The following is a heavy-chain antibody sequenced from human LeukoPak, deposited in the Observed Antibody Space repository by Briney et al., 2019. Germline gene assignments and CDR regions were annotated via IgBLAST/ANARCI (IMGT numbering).Heavy chain of an antibody. V-gene: IGHV3-74*01. J-gene: IGHJ1*01. Sequence: GGSLRLSCAASGFTFSSCWMHWVRQAPGKGLVWVSRIKSDGSTNDADSVKGRFTISRDNAKNTVSLQMNSLRAEDTGVYYCARAPSEIGGYYPEYFRHWGQGTLVTVSS. CDR3: ARAPSEIGGYYPEYFRH. CDR1: GFTFSSCW. CDR2: IKSDGST. D-gene: IGHD3-22*01.